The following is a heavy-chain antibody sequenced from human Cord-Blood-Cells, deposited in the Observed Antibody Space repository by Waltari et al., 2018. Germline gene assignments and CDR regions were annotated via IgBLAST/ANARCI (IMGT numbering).Heavy chain of an antibody. Sequence: QVQLVQSGAEVKKPGASVKVSCKASGYTFTGYYMHWVRQAPGQGLEWMRWINTNWGVINDAQKFQCRVTMTSDTSISTSYRELSRLRSDDTAVYYCAGGPAAAPNFDYWGQGTLVTVSS. V-gene: IGHV1-2*02. CDR3: AGGPAAAPNFDY. CDR2: INTNWGVI. CDR1: GYTFTGYY. D-gene: IGHD6-13*01. J-gene: IGHJ4*02.